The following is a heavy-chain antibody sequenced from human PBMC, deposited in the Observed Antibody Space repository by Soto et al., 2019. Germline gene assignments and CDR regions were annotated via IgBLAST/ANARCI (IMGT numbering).Heavy chain of an antibody. CDR2: IIPIFGTA. V-gene: IGHV1-69*13. J-gene: IGHJ6*02. D-gene: IGHD1-20*01. CDR1: GGTFSSYA. CDR3: ARNYQVFSHGNYYYGMDV. Sequence: SVKVSCKASGGTFSSYAISWVRQAPGQGLEWMGGIIPIFGTANYAQKFQGRVTITADESTSTAYMELSSLRSEDTAVYYCARNYQVFSHGNYYYGMDVWGQGTTVTVSS.